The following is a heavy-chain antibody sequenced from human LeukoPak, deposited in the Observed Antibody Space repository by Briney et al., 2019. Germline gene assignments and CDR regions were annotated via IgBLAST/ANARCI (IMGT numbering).Heavy chain of an antibody. CDR3: AKSTQMERLKLGFDY. Sequence: QAGGSLRLSCAASGFAFSSYAMSWVRQAPGKGLEWVSAISGSGDSTYYADSVKGRFTISRDNSKNTLYLQMNSLRAEDTAVYYCAKSTQMERLKLGFDYWGQGTLVTVSS. J-gene: IGHJ4*02. D-gene: IGHD6-25*01. CDR1: GFAFSSYA. V-gene: IGHV3-23*01. CDR2: ISGSGDST.